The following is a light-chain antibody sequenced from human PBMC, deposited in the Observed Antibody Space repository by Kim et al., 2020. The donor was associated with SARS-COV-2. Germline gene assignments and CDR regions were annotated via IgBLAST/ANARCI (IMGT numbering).Light chain of an antibody. CDR1: KLGDKY. Sequence: SVSPGQTASITGSGDKLGDKYACWYQQKPGQSPVLVIYQDSKRTSGIPERFSGSNSGNTATLTISGTQAMDEADYYCQAWDSSTVVFGGGTQLTVL. CDR2: QDS. J-gene: IGLJ2*01. CDR3: QAWDSSTVV. V-gene: IGLV3-1*01.